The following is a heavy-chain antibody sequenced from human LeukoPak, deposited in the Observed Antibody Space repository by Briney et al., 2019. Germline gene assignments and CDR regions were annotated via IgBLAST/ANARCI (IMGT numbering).Heavy chain of an antibody. CDR3: GGGFYKSGWNLDC. D-gene: IGHD6-19*01. V-gene: IGHV3-72*01. CDR2: IRKKTNSYTT. Sequence: GGSLRLSCAASGFTFSDHYMDWVRQAPGKGLEWVGRIRKKTNSYTTEYAASVKGRFTISRDDSKNSLYLQMNSLKTEDTAVYYCGGGFYKSGWNLDCWGQGTLVTVSS. J-gene: IGHJ4*02. CDR1: GFTFSDHY.